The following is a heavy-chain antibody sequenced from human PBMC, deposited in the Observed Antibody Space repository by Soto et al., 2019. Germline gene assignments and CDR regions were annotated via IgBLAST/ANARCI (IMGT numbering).Heavy chain of an antibody. V-gene: IGHV1-69*02. J-gene: IGHJ4*02. Sequence: QVQLVQSGAEVKKPGSSVKVSCKASGGTFSSYTISWVRQAPGQGLEWMGRIIPILGIANYAQKCQGRVTITANKSTSTDYMELSSVRSEDTAVYYCARGLIRPGGGLWGQGTLVTVSS. CDR1: GGTFSSYT. CDR3: ARGLIRPGGGL. CDR2: IIPILGIA. D-gene: IGHD3-16*01.